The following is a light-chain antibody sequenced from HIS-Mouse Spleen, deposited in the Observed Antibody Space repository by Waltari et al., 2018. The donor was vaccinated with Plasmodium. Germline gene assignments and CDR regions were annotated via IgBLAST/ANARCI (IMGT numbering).Light chain of an antibody. V-gene: IGKV1-27*01. CDR3: QKYNSAPRT. Sequence: DIQMTTSPSSLSAHVRASVTITCRASQGISNYLAWYQQKPGKVPKLLIYAASTLQSGVPSRFSGSGSGTDFTLTISSLQPEDVATYYCQKYNSAPRTFGGGTKVEIK. J-gene: IGKJ4*01. CDR1: QGISNY. CDR2: AAS.